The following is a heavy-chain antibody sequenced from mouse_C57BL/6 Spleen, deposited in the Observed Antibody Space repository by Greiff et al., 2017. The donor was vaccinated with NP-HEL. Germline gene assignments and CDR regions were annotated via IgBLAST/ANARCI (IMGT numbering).Heavy chain of an antibody. Sequence: VQLQQSGAELVKPGASVKMSCKASGYTFTTYPIEWMKQNHGKSLEWIGNFHPYNDDTKYNEKFKGKATLTVEKSSSTVYLELSRLTSDDSAVYYCARQNYYGSSYRDWYFDVWGTGTTVTVSS. CDR2: FHPYNDDT. CDR3: ARQNYYGSSYRDWYFDV. CDR1: GYTFTTYP. V-gene: IGHV1-47*01. D-gene: IGHD1-1*01. J-gene: IGHJ1*03.